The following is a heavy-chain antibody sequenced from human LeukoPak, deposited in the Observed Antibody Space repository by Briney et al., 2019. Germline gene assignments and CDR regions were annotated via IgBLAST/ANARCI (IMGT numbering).Heavy chain of an antibody. J-gene: IGHJ2*01. CDR1: GFSVSTNY. CDR3: ARVGDHYHWYLDV. D-gene: IGHD3-10*01. Sequence: PGGSLRLSCAGSGFSVSTNYMNWVRQAPGKGLEWVSILYSGGSTYYADSVKGRFTVSRDSSKNTLYLHMNSLRAEDTAVYYCARVGDHYHWYLDVWGRGTLVTASS. V-gene: IGHV3-53*01. CDR2: LYSGGST.